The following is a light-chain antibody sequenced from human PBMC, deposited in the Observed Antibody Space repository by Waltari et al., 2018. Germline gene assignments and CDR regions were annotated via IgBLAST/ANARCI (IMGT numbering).Light chain of an antibody. V-gene: IGKV3-15*01. CDR3: QQYNRWPPIT. Sequence: EIVMTQPPATLPVSPGDTVTLSCRASQSVSSNVAWYQKKPGQAPRLLIYDASTRATSIPAKFRGSGSGTEFTLTICSLQSEDFAVYYCQQYNRWPPITFGHGTRLEIK. CDR1: QSVSSN. CDR2: DAS. J-gene: IGKJ5*01.